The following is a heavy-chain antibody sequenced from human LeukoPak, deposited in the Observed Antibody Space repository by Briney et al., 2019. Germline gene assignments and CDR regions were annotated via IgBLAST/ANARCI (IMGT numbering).Heavy chain of an antibody. CDR1: GYSISSGYY. Sequence: PSETLSLTCTVSGYSISSGYYWGWIRQPPGKGLEWIGNIYHSGSTYYNPSLKSRVTISVDTSKNQFSLKLSSVTAADTAVYYCARRFRYNWNEFDYWGQGTLVTVSS. D-gene: IGHD1-20*01. CDR2: IYHSGST. J-gene: IGHJ4*02. CDR3: ARRFRYNWNEFDY. V-gene: IGHV4-38-2*02.